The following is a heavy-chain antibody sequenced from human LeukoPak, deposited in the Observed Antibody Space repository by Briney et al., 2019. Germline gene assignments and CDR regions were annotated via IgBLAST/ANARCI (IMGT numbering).Heavy chain of an antibody. Sequence: AGSLRLFCAASGFTFSSYAMNWVRQAPGKGLEWVSYISSDGTTIYYADSVKGRITISRDNARNSLYLQMNSLRAEDTAVYYCVPQKGYGGNPLDYWGQGTLVTVSS. CDR3: VPQKGYGGNPLDY. V-gene: IGHV3-48*01. J-gene: IGHJ4*02. D-gene: IGHD4-23*01. CDR1: GFTFSSYA. CDR2: ISSDGTTI.